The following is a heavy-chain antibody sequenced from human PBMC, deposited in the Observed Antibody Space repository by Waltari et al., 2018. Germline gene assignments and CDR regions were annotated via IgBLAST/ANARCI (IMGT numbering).Heavy chain of an antibody. CDR3: AKDRSSSWYYFDY. V-gene: IGHV3-30*18. J-gene: IGHJ4*02. CDR2: ISYDGSNK. CDR1: GFTFSIYC. Sequence: QVQLVESGGGVVQPGRSLRLSCAASGFTFSIYCMHWVRQAPRKGLEWVAVISYDGSNKYYADSVKGRFTISRDNSKNTLYLQRNSLRAEDTAVYYCAKDRSSSWYYFDYWGQGTLVTVSS. D-gene: IGHD6-13*01.